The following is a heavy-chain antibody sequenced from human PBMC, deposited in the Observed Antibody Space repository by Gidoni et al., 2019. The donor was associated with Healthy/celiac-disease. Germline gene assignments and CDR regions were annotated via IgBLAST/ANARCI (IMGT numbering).Heavy chain of an antibody. CDR1: GYSISSGYY. D-gene: IGHD3-22*01. Sequence: QVQLQESGPGLVKPSETLSLTCAVSGYSISSGYYWGWIRQPPGKGLEWIGSIYHSGSTYYNPSLKSRVTISVDTSKNQFSLKLSSVTAADTAVYYCARGRGESSGYNPTRLFDYWGQGTLVTVSS. CDR3: ARGRGESSGYNPTRLFDY. J-gene: IGHJ4*02. CDR2: IYHSGST. V-gene: IGHV4-38-2*01.